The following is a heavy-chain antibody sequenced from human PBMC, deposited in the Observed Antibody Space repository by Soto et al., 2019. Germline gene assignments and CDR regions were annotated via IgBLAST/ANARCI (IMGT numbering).Heavy chain of an antibody. D-gene: IGHD3-3*01. Sequence: QERLVQSGAEVRKPGSSVKVSCKVTGGTSTRYAINWVRQAPGQGLEWMGGIVPMFGTSKYAQKFQGRVTIAADTSTNIAYMELRSLRSEDTAVYYCNRGSEYDFWSGYLWGQGTLVSVSS. CDR2: IVPMFGTS. CDR1: GGTSTRYA. CDR3: NRGSEYDFWSGYL. V-gene: IGHV1-69*06. J-gene: IGHJ4*02.